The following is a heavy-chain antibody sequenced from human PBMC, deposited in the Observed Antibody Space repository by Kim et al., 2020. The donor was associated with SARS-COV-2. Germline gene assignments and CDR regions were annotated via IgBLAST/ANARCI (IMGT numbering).Heavy chain of an antibody. J-gene: IGHJ6*02. CDR2: IDPSDSYT. CDR3: ASGRGDYYYYGMDV. Sequence: GESLKISCKGSGYSFTSYWISWVRQMPGKGLEWMGRIDPSDSYTNYSPSFQGHVTISADKSISTAYLQWSSLKASDTTMYYCASGRGDYYYYGMDVWGQGTTVTVSS. CDR1: GYSFTSYW. D-gene: IGHD1-26*01. V-gene: IGHV5-10-1*01.